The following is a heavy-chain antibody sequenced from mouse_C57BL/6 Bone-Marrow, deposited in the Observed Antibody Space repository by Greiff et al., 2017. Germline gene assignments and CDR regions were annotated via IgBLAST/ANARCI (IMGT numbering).Heavy chain of an antibody. J-gene: IGHJ2*01. CDR1: GYTFTSYW. CDR2: IDPSDSYT. Sequence: VQLQQPGAELVMPGASVKLSCKASGYTFTSYWMHWVKQRPGQGLEWIGEIDPSDSYTNYNQKFKGKSTLTVDKSSSTAYMQLSSLTSEDSAVYYCARVDTTVVDRCYFDYWGQGTTLTGSS. V-gene: IGHV1-69*01. D-gene: IGHD1-1*01. CDR3: ARVDTTVVDRCYFDY.